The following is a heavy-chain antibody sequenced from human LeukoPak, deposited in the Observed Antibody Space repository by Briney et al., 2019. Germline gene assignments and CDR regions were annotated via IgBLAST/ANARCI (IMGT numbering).Heavy chain of an antibody. CDR2: FSGSGGST. J-gene: IGHJ4*02. CDR1: GFTFSSYA. CDR3: AKTGSSRFDY. V-gene: IGHV3-23*01. Sequence: QSGGSLRLSCAASGFTFSSYAMSWVRQAPGKGLEWVSAFSGSGGSTYYADSVKGRFTISRDNSKNTLFLQMNSLRAEDTAVYYCAKTGSSRFDYWGQGTLVTVSS. D-gene: IGHD1-26*01.